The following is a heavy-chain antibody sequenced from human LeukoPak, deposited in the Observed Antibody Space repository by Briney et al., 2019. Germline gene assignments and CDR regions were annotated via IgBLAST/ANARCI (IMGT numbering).Heavy chain of an antibody. J-gene: IGHJ4*02. V-gene: IGHV3-73*01. D-gene: IGHD3-16*02. CDR1: GFTFSGSA. CDR2: IRSKANNYAT. CDR3: TRGLTFGGVIVIPT. Sequence: GGSLRLSCAASGFTFSGSAMHWVRQASGKGLEWVGRIRSKANNYATLYGVSVKGRFTISRDDSRNTTYLQMNSLTTEDTAVYYCTRGLTFGGVIVIPTWGQGTLSPSPQ.